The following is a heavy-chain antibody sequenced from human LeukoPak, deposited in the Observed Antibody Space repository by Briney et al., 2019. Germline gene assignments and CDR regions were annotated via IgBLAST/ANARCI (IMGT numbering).Heavy chain of an antibody. CDR3: ARQSTAMGYSSSWTLDAFDI. J-gene: IGHJ3*02. CDR1: GFIFSNYA. D-gene: IGHD6-13*01. CDR2: ISGSGDTT. Sequence: PGGSLRLSCATSGFIFSNYAVNWVRQAPGKGLEWDSIISGSGDTTYYADSVKGRFTISRDNSKNTLYLQMNSLRAEDTAVYYCARQSTAMGYSSSWTLDAFDIWGQGTMVTVSS. V-gene: IGHV3-23*01.